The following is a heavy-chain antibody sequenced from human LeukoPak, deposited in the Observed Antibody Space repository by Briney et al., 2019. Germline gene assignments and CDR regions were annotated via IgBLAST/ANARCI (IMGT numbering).Heavy chain of an antibody. J-gene: IGHJ4*02. CDR2: IIPILGIA. Sequence: SVKVSCKASGGTFSSYAISWVRQAPGQGLEWMGRIIPILGIANYAQKFQGRVTITADKSTSTAYMELSSLRSEDTAVYYCARSDVVVVTATTHFDYWGQGTLVTVSS. V-gene: IGHV1-69*04. CDR1: GGTFSSYA. D-gene: IGHD2-15*01. CDR3: ARSDVVVVTATTHFDY.